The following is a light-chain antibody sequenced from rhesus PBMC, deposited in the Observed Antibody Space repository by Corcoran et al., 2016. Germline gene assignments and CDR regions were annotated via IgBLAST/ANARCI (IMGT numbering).Light chain of an antibody. CDR3: CSYTTSSTYI. V-gene: IGLV2S7*01. J-gene: IGLJ1*01. CDR1: RSDVGGSNY. Sequence: QAAPTQPPSVSGSPGQSVTISCTGTRSDVGGSNYVSWYQQHPGKAPKLMIYGVSKRPSGVSDRFSGSKSGNTASLTISGLQAEDEAYYYCCSYTTSSTYIFGAGTRLTVL. CDR2: GVS.